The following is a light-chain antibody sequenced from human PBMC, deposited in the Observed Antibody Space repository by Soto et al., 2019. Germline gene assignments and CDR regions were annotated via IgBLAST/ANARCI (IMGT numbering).Light chain of an antibody. J-gene: IGLJ1*01. Sequence: QSALTQPASVSGSPGQSITIACTGTSSDVGASNYVSWYQQHPGKAPKLMIYDVSNRPSGVSNRFSGSKSGNTASLTISGLQAEDAADYYCTSYTSSSTYVFGTGTKVTVL. CDR1: SSDVGASNY. CDR2: DVS. CDR3: TSYTSSSTYV. V-gene: IGLV2-14*03.